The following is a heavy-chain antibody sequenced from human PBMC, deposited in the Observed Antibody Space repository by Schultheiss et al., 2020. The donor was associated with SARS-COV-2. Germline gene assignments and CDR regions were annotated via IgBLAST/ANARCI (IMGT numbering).Heavy chain of an antibody. CDR2: INPNSGGT. D-gene: IGHD2-2*01. CDR3: ARDWQYQLLLGYYYYGMDV. Sequence: ASVKVSCKASGYTFTSYGISWVRQAPGQGLEWMGWINPNSGGTNYAQKFQGRVTMTRDTSISTAYMELSRLRSDDTAVYYCARDWQYQLLLGYYYYGMDVWGQGATVTVSS. J-gene: IGHJ6*02. CDR1: GYTFTSYG. V-gene: IGHV1-2*02.